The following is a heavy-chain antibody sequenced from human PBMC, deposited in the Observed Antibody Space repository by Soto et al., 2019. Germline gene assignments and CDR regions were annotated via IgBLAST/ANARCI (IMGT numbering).Heavy chain of an antibody. Sequence: QVQLVQSGTEVKKPGASVKVSCKASGYTFTNYGITWVRQAPGQGIEWMGWISTNSGHTDYAQKFRGRVTMTTDRSTTTAYMDLRSMRSDDTAVYYCAREEYRQVDHWGQGTLVTVSS. V-gene: IGHV1-18*04. D-gene: IGHD3-16*02. CDR1: GYTFTNYG. CDR2: ISTNSGHT. CDR3: AREEYRQVDH. J-gene: IGHJ5*02.